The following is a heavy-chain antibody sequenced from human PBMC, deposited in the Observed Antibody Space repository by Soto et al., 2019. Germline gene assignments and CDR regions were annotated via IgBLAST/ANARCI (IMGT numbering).Heavy chain of an antibody. CDR2: IKSKTDGGTT. Sequence: LGLSFAASGXTSSNAWMSWVRQAPGKGLEWVGRIKSKTDGGTTDYAAPVKGRFTISRDDSKNTLYLQMNSLKTEDTAVYYCTVTLYYYGMDVWGQGTTVTVSS. CDR3: TVTLYYYGMDV. V-gene: IGHV3-15*01. D-gene: IGHD2-21*02. J-gene: IGHJ6*01. CDR1: GXTSSNAW.